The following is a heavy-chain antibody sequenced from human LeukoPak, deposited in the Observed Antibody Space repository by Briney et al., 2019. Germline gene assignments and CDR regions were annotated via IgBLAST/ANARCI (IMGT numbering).Heavy chain of an antibody. D-gene: IGHD2-21*02. CDR2: ISGSGGDT. Sequence: GGSLRLSCAASGFTFSTYAMGWVRQAPGKGLEWVSGISGSGGDTYYADSVKGRFTISRDNSKNTLYLHMNSLRAEDTAVYYCAKSGPYHVVVGTALDYWGQGALVTVSS. CDR1: GFTFSTYA. V-gene: IGHV3-23*01. CDR3: AKSGPYHVVVGTALDY. J-gene: IGHJ4*02.